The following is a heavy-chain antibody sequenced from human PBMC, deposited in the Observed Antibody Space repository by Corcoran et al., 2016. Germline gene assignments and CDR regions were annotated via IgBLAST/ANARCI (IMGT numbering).Heavy chain of an antibody. V-gene: IGHV4-31*03. J-gene: IGHJ4*02. CDR3: ARASFYCSGASCPNAIDY. Sequence: QVQLQESGPGLVKPSQTLSLTCTVPGGSISSGSYYWSWIRQHPGKGLEWIGYIYYSGSTYYNPSLKSRVTISVDTSKNQFSLKLSSVTAADTAVYYCARASFYCSGASCPNAIDYWGQGTLVTVSS. D-gene: IGHD2-15*01. CDR1: GGSISSGSYY. CDR2: IYYSGST.